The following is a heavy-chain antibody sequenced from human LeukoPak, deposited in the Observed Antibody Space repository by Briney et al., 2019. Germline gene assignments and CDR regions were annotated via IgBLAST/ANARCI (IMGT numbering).Heavy chain of an antibody. D-gene: IGHD1-26*01. Sequence: NPGGSLRLSCTASGFTFGDYNITWIRQAPGKGREGVGFIRNKADGGTPEYAASVKGRFTISRDDSKSIAYLQLNSLKTDDTAVYYCTRDPPTRYWGQGTLVSVSS. V-gene: IGHV3-49*05. CDR3: TRDPPTRY. CDR1: GFTFGDYN. CDR2: IRNKADGGTP. J-gene: IGHJ4*02.